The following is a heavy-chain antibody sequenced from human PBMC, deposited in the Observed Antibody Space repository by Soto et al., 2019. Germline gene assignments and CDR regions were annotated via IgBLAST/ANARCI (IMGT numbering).Heavy chain of an antibody. CDR2: IYYSGTT. CDR1: GGSIAGYY. CDR3: ARVESSGWYPHY. J-gene: IGHJ4*02. Sequence: SETLSLTCTVSGGSIAGYYWSWVRQPPGKGLEWIGYIYYSGTTNYNPTLTSRVTMSVDSSKNQFSLNLKSVTAADTAVYSCARVESSGWYPHYWGQGTLVTVSS. D-gene: IGHD6-19*01. V-gene: IGHV4-59*01.